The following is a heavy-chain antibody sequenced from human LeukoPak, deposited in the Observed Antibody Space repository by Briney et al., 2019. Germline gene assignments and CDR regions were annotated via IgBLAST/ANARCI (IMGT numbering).Heavy chain of an antibody. CDR2: IYYSGST. D-gene: IGHD3-22*01. CDR3: ARYYETDAFDI. V-gene: IGHV4-59*01. CDR1: GGSISSYY. J-gene: IGHJ3*02. Sequence: SETLSLTCTVSGGSISSYYWSWIRQPPGKRLEWIGYIYYSGSTNYNPSLKSRVTISVDTSKNQFSLKLSSVTAADTAVYYCARYYETDAFDIWGQGTMVTVSS.